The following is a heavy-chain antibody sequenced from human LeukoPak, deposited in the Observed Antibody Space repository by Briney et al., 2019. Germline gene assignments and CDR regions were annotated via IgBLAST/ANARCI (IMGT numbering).Heavy chain of an antibody. V-gene: IGHV1-69-2*01. J-gene: IGHJ4*02. CDR1: GYTFTDYY. Sequence: ASVKISGKASGYTFTDYYMHWVQQAPGKGLEWMGRVDPEDGETIYAEKFQGRVTITADTSTDTAYMELSSLRSEDTAVYYCATAVVRGLSSWGQGTLVTVSS. CDR2: VDPEDGET. CDR3: ATAVVRGLSS. D-gene: IGHD3-10*01.